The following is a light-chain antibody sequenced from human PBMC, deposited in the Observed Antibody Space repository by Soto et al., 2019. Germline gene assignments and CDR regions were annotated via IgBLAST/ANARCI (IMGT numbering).Light chain of an antibody. Sequence: HSAVTQTPSLSGSPGPSLNSSCTGTISDVGAYNFVSWHQQHPGKAPKLMIYNVYDRPSGISYRFSGSKSGNTASLTISGLQGEDEADYYCSAYTVSRTYVLGTGTKVTVL. V-gene: IGLV2-14*03. CDR3: SAYTVSRTYV. CDR2: NVY. J-gene: IGLJ1*01. CDR1: ISDVGAYNF.